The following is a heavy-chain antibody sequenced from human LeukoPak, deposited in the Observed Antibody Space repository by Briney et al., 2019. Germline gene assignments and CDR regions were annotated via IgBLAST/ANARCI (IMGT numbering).Heavy chain of an antibody. CDR1: GYTFTGYY. Sequence: ASVKVSCKASGYTFTGYYMHWVRQAPGQGLEWMGWVNPNSGGTNYAQKFQGWVTMTRDTSISTAYMELSRLRSDDTAVYYCARGSGSLITIFGVVIMGPDYWGQGTLVTVSS. CDR2: VNPNSGGT. J-gene: IGHJ4*02. D-gene: IGHD3-3*01. V-gene: IGHV1-2*04. CDR3: ARGSGSLITIFGVVIMGPDY.